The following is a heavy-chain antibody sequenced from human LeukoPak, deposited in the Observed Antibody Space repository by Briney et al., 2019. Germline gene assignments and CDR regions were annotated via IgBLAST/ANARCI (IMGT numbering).Heavy chain of an antibody. CDR2: ISYDGSNK. V-gene: IGHV3-30*18. J-gene: IGHJ4*02. D-gene: IGHD3-22*01. Sequence: GGSLRLSCAASGFTFSSYGMHWVRQAPGKGLEWVAVISYDGSNKYYADSVKGRFTISRDNSKNTLYLQMNSLRAGDTAVYYCAKGAWPYYYDSSGYDYWGQGTLVTVSS. CDR1: GFTFSSYG. CDR3: AKGAWPYYYDSSGYDY.